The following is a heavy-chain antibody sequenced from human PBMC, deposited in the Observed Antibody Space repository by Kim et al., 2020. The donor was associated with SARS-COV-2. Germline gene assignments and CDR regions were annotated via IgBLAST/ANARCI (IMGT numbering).Heavy chain of an antibody. J-gene: IGHJ3*02. D-gene: IGHD1-26*01. CDR3: ARGSSGSYLVDAFDI. Sequence: NQSLKSRVTRSVDTSKNQFSLKLSSVTAADTAVYYCARGSSGSYLVDAFDIWGQGTMVTVSS. V-gene: IGHV4-39*01.